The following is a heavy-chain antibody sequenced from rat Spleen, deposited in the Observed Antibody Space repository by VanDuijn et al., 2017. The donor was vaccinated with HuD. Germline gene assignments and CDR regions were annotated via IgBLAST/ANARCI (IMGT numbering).Heavy chain of an antibody. CDR1: GFSLTSYN. CDR2: MRYNGDT. CDR3: TRELAY. V-gene: IGHV2-63*01. Sequence: QVQLKESGPGPVQPSQTLSLTCTVSGFSLTSYNVHWVRQSPGKGLEWMGRMRYNGDTSYNSALKSRLSISRDTSKKQVFLKMNSLQTDDTGTYYCTRELAYWGQGTLVTVSS. J-gene: IGHJ3*01.